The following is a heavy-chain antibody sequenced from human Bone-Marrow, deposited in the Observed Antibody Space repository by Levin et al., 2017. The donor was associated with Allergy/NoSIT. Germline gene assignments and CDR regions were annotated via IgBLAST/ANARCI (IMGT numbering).Heavy chain of an antibody. J-gene: IGHJ4*02. V-gene: IGHV3-7*04. D-gene: IGHD4-17*01. Sequence: GGSLRLSCAASGFTFSRFWMTWVRRAPGEGLEWVANIKQDGSEKDYVGSVEGRFTISRDNAKNSVYLQMNSLRAEDTAVYYCAREGGDFGYFDYWGQGTLVTVSS. CDR1: GFTFSRFW. CDR2: IKQDGSEK. CDR3: AREGGDFGYFDY.